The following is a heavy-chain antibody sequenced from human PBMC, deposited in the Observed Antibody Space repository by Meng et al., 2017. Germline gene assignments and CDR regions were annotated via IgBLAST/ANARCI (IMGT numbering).Heavy chain of an antibody. CDR1: GGSFSRYY. CDR3: ARRGIAARPFYY. J-gene: IGHJ4*02. CDR2: INHSGST. D-gene: IGHD6-6*01. V-gene: IGHV4-34*01. Sequence: HVQLQQWGDGLLKPSETLSLARAVYGGSFSRYYWSWIRQPPGKGLEWIGEINHSGSTNYNPSLKSRVTISVDTSKNQFSLKLSSVTAADTAVYYCARRGIAARPFYYWGQGTLVTVSS.